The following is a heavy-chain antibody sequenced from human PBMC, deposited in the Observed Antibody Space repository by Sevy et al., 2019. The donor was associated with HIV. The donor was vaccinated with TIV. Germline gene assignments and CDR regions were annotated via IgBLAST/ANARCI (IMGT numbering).Heavy chain of an antibody. CDR3: AREMRDFGVVMLDY. V-gene: IGHV1-2*02. J-gene: IGHJ4*02. Sequence: ASVKVSCKASGYTFTGYYMHWVRQAPGQGLEWMGWINSNSGATNYAQKFQGRVTMTRDTSISTAYMELSRLRSDDTAVYYCAREMRDFGVVMLDYWGQRTLVTVSS. CDR1: GYTFTGYY. CDR2: INSNSGAT. D-gene: IGHD3-3*01.